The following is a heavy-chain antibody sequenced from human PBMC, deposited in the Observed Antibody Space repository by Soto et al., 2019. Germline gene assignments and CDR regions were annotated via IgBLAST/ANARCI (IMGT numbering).Heavy chain of an antibody. Sequence: SETLCLTCAVSGGSISSSYYYWGWIRQPPGKGLEWIGSIYYSGSTYYNPSLKSRVTISVDTSKNQFSLKLSSVTAADTAVYYCARPGNYGSGSYLYYLDYWGQGTLVTVSS. D-gene: IGHD3-10*01. CDR2: IYYSGST. CDR1: GGSISSSYYY. V-gene: IGHV4-39*01. J-gene: IGHJ4*02. CDR3: ARPGNYGSGSYLYYLDY.